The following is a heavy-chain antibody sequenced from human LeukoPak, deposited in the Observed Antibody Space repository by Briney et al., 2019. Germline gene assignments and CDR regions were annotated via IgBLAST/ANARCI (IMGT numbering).Heavy chain of an antibody. CDR3: TTASRYHGSGRVDY. D-gene: IGHD3-10*01. J-gene: IGHJ4*02. Sequence: GGSLRLSCAASGFTFSNAWMSWVRQAPGKGLEWVGRVKSKTDGGTTDYAAPVKGRFTISRDDSKNTLYLQMNSLKTEDTAVYYCTTASRYHGSGRVDYWGQGTLVTVSS. CDR2: VKSKTDGGTT. CDR1: GFTFSNAW. V-gene: IGHV3-15*01.